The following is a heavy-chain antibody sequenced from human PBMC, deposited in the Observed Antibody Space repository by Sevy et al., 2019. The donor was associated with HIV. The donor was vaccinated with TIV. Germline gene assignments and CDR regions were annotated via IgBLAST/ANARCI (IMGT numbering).Heavy chain of an antibody. CDR3: ARHRQWLDPTYMDV. D-gene: IGHD6-19*01. J-gene: IGHJ6*03. V-gene: IGHV3-7*03. CDR2: IKQDGSEK. CDR1: GFTFSSYW. Sequence: GGSLRLSCAASGFTFSSYWMSWVRQAPGKGLEWVANIKQDGSEKYYVDSVKGRFTISRDNAKNSLYLQMNSLRAEDTAMYYCARHRQWLDPTYMDVWGKGTTVTVSS.